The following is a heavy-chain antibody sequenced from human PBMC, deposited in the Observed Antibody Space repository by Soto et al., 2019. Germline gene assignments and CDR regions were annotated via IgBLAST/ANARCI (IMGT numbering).Heavy chain of an antibody. D-gene: IGHD5-12*01. V-gene: IGHV1-18*04. CDR2: ISAYNGNT. J-gene: IGHJ4*02. CDR1: GYTFTSYG. Sequence: QVQLVQSGAEVKKPGASVKVSCKASGYTFTSYGISWVRQAPGQGLEWMGWISAYNGNTNYAQKLQGRVTMTTDTATRTSYMELRSLRSDDTAVYYCARDPSGYASVLNFDYWGQGTLVTVSS. CDR3: ARDPSGYASVLNFDY.